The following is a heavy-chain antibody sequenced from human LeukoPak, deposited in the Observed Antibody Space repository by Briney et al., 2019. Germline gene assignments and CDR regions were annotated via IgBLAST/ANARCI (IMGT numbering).Heavy chain of an antibody. V-gene: IGHV4-39*07. D-gene: IGHD3-10*01. CDR3: ARDELLWFGGLDY. J-gene: IGHJ4*02. CDR2: INHSGST. Sequence: SETLSLTCTVSGGSISSSSYYWSWIRQPPGKGLEWIGEINHSGSTNYNPSLKSRVTISVDTSKNQFSLKLSSVTAADTAVYYCARDELLWFGGLDYWGQGTLVTVSS. CDR1: GGSISSSSYY.